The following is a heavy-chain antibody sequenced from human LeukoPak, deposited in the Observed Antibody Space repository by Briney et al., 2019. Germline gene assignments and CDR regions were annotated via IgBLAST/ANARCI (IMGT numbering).Heavy chain of an antibody. CDR1: GFSFRDFW. D-gene: IGHD5-12*01. J-gene: IGHJ4*02. CDR2: INQGGSVK. Sequence: GGSLRLSCAASGFSFRDFWMTWVRQAPGKGLEWVANINQGGSVKYYVDSVKGRFTISRDVAKSSLYVQMNSLRNEDTAVYYCARFGYSGWNLEYWGQGTLVTVSS. V-gene: IGHV3-7*01. CDR3: ARFGYSGWNLEY.